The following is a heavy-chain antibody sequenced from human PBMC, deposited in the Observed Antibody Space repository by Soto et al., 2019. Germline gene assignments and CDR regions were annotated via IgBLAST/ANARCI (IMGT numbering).Heavy chain of an antibody. Sequence: GGSLRLSCAASGFKFSNYAMSWVRQAPGKGLEWVSLISATGGGTYYADSVKGRFTISRNNSHNTLYLQVHSLTAEDTAVYYCAKDRRAGGNSAFYFDFWGQGAQVTVSS. D-gene: IGHD3-16*01. CDR2: ISATGGGT. CDR3: AKDRRAGGNSAFYFDF. CDR1: GFKFSNYA. V-gene: IGHV3-23*01. J-gene: IGHJ4*02.